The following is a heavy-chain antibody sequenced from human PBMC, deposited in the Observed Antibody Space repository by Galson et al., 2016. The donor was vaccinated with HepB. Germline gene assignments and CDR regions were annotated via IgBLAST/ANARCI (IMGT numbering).Heavy chain of an antibody. J-gene: IGHJ4*02. CDR1: RFAFSRFP. D-gene: IGHD2-21*02. V-gene: IGHV3-23*01. CDR2: ISPSGGRT. CDR3: ATLPCGGACPAI. Sequence: SLRLSCAASRFAFSRFPMSWVRQAPGKGLQWVSTISPSGGRTYDSDPVKGRFTISRDNSKATLYLHLNRLRVDDTAVYYCATLPCGGACPAIWGQGTLVTVSS.